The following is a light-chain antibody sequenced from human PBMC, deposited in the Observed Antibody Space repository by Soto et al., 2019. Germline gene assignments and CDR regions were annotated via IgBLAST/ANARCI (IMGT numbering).Light chain of an antibody. J-gene: IGKJ4*01. CDR3: QQYISTPLT. Sequence: DIVMTQSPDSLAVSLGERATVNCKSSQSVLSSSNNKNYLAWYQQKPGQPPELLIYWASTRESGVPDRFSGSGSGTDFTLTISSLQAEDVAVYYCQQYISTPLTFGGGTKVEIK. CDR1: QSVLSSSNNKNY. CDR2: WAS. V-gene: IGKV4-1*01.